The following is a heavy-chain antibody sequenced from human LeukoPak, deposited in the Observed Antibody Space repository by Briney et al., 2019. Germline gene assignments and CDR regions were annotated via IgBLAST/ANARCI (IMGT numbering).Heavy chain of an antibody. V-gene: IGHV1-2*02. CDR1: GYTFTGYY. J-gene: IGHJ4*02. Sequence: GASVKVSCKASGYTFTGYYMHWVRQAPGQGLAWMGWINPNNGGTNYAQKFQGRVTMTRDTSISTAYMELSRLRSDDTAVYYCARDPRYCSGGSCYTFDYWGQGTLVTVSS. CDR2: INPNNGGT. D-gene: IGHD2-15*01. CDR3: ARDPRYCSGGSCYTFDY.